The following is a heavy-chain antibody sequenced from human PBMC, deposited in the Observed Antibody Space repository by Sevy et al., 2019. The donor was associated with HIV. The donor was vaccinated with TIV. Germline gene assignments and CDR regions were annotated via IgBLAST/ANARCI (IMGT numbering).Heavy chain of an antibody. CDR3: TRWKAAQSIFDY. V-gene: IGHV3-49*04. J-gene: IGHJ4*02. Sequence: GGSLRLSCTASGFTFGDYCMSWVRQAPGKGLEWVAFLKCDVYGWTVDHAASVRGRFVISRDDSKTIAYLQMNDLKTEDTGVYYCTRWKAAQSIFDYWGQGALVTVSS. CDR2: LKCDVYGWTV. D-gene: IGHD6-13*01. CDR1: GFTFGDYC.